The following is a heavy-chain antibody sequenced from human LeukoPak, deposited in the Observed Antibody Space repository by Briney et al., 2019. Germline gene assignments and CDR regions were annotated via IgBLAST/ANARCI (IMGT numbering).Heavy chain of an antibody. Sequence: GGSLRLSCVASGFTFSSSWMSWVRQAPGKGLEWVANIKQDGSETSYVESVRGRFTISRDNAKNSLYLQLNSLRAEDTALYYCARDNPPDYWGQGTLVTVSS. CDR2: IKQDGSET. V-gene: IGHV3-7*03. CDR3: ARDNPPDY. CDR1: GFTFSSSW. J-gene: IGHJ4*02.